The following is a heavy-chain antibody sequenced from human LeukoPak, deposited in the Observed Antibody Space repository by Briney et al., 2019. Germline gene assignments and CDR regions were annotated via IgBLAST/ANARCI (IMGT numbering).Heavy chain of an antibody. CDR1: GFTFSSYA. Sequence: GGSLRLSCAASGFTFSSYAMSWVRQAPGKGLEWVSAISGSGGSTYYTDSVKGRFTISRDNSKNTLYLQMNSLRAEDTAVYHCAKDRYGGSLDLGGQGTLVTVSS. CDR2: ISGSGGST. CDR3: AKDRYGGSLDL. J-gene: IGHJ4*02. V-gene: IGHV3-23*01. D-gene: IGHD1-26*01.